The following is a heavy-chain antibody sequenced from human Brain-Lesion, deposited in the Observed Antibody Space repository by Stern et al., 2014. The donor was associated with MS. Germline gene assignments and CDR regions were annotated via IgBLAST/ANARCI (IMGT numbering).Heavy chain of an antibody. Sequence: QVQLQESGPGLVKPSETLSLTCTVAGGSVSSTSYAWAWIRQPPGKGLEWIGTIYYSGNPYSGPSLKSRLPISLDTSKNQFSLQLRSVTAADTAVYYCAGEEDIRYCSGGSCTGNWFDPWGQGTLVTVSS. CDR2: IYYSGNP. V-gene: IGHV4-39*01. CDR1: GGSVSSTSYA. D-gene: IGHD2-15*01. J-gene: IGHJ5*02. CDR3: AGEEDIRYCSGGSCTGNWFDP.